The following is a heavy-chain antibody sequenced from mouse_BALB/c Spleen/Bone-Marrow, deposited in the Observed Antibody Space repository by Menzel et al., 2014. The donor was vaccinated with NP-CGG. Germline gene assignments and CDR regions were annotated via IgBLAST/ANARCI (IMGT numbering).Heavy chain of an antibody. CDR1: GFNIKDTY. J-gene: IGHJ2*01. CDR3: ASYVYGFYFGY. V-gene: IGHV14-3*02. D-gene: IGHD2-2*01. CDR2: IDPANGNT. Sequence: EVQLQQPGAELVKPGASVQLSCTASGFNIKDTYMHWVKQRPEQGLEWIGRIDPANGNTKYDPKFQGKASITADTSSNTAYLQLSSLTSENTAVYYCASYVYGFYFGYWRQDTPLTVSS.